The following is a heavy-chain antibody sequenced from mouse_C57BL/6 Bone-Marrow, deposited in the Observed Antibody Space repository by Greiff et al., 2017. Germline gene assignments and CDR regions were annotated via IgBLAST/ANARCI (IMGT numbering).Heavy chain of an antibody. V-gene: IGHV5-2*01. CDR2: INSDGGST. J-gene: IGHJ4*01. CDR3: ARHPDYYGSSSYAMDY. Sequence: EVNVVESGGVLVQPGESLKLSCESNEYEFPSHDMSWVRKTPEKRLELVAAINSDGGSTYYPDTMERRFIISRDNTKKTLYLQMSSLRSEDTALYYCARHPDYYGSSSYAMDYWGQGTSVTVSS. CDR1: EYEFPSHD. D-gene: IGHD1-1*01.